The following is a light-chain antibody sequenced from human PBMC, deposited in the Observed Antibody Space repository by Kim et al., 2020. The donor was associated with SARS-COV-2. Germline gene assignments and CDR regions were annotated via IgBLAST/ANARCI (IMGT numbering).Light chain of an antibody. CDR2: DAS. Sequence: SPGERASLSCRASQIVGRDYLAWFQQKPGQAPRLLIYDASTRATGIPDNFSGSGSGTDFTLTISRLEPEDFAVYYCHQYAYSPLTFGQGTRLEIK. J-gene: IGKJ5*01. V-gene: IGKV3-20*01. CDR1: QIVGRDY. CDR3: HQYAYSPLT.